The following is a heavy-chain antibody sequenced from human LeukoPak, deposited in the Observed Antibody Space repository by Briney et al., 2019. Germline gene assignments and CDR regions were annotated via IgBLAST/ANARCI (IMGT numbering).Heavy chain of an antibody. CDR3: ARAAYHYDFWSGYSPTNYYYYMDV. D-gene: IGHD3-3*01. V-gene: IGHV4-59*01. CDR2: IYYSGST. J-gene: IGHJ6*03. CDR1: GGSISSYY. Sequence: SETLSLTCTVSGGSISSYYWSWIRQPPGKGLEWIGYIYYSGSTNYNPSLKSRVTISVDTSKNQFSLKLSSVTAADTAVYYCARAAYHYDFWSGYSPTNYYYYMDVGGKGTTVTVSS.